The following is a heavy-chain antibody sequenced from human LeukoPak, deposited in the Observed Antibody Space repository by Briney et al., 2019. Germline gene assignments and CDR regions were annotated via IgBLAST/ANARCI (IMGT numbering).Heavy chain of an antibody. V-gene: IGHV4-59*01. Sequence: SETLSLTCTVSGGSISSYYWSWIRQPPREGLEWIGSIYYTGSTKYNPSLKSRVTISVDTSKNQFSLKLSSVTAADTAVYYCARSYNSGSYYPYYFDFWGQGTLVAVSS. CDR3: ARSYNSGSYYPYYFDF. D-gene: IGHD3-10*01. CDR1: GGSISSYY. J-gene: IGHJ4*01. CDR2: IYYTGST.